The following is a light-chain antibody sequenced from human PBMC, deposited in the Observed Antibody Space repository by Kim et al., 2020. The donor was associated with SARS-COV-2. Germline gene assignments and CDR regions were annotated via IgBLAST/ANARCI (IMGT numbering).Light chain of an antibody. CDR2: LVS. CDR3: MQGRQCPLT. Sequence: DIVMTQSPLSLPVTPGEPASISCRSSQSLLHTNGYTYVDWYVQKSGQSPQLLIYLVSNRASGVPDRFSGSGSGTDFTLKISRVEAEDIGIYYCMQGRQCPLTFGGGTKVDIK. V-gene: IGKV2-28*01. CDR1: QSLLHTNGYTY. J-gene: IGKJ4*01.